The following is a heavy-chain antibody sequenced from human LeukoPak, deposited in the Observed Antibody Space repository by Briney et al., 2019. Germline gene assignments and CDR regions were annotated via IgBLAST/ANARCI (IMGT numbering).Heavy chain of an antibody. CDR1: GFTFMFYA. D-gene: IGHD3-16*01. V-gene: IGHV3-23*01. J-gene: IGHJ4*02. CDR2: MSAGGTST. CDR3: AKMWGIVITFGDVIFDS. Sequence: GGSLRRSCVGSGFTFMFYAMSWARQAPGKGLEWVSGMSAGGTSTYYADSVKGRFTISRDNSKNTLYLHMDSLRDEDTAIYYCAKMWGIVITFGDVIFDSWGQGTLATVSS.